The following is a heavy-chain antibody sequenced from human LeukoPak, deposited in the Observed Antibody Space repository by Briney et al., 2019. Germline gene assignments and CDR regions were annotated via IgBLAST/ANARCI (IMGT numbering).Heavy chain of an antibody. J-gene: IGHJ4*02. CDR3: ATLPAASPL. CDR2: ISGSGGST. D-gene: IGHD2-2*01. Sequence: PGGSLRLSCAASGFTFSDYYMAWVRQAPGKGLEWVSAISGSGGSTYYADSVKGRITISRDNSKNTLYLQMNSLRAEDTAVYYCATLPAASPLWGQGTLVTVSS. V-gene: IGHV3-23*01. CDR1: GFTFSDYY.